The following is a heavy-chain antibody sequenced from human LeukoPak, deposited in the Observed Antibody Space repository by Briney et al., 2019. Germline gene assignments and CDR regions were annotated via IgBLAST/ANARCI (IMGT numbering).Heavy chain of an antibody. V-gene: IGHV3-21*01. D-gene: IGHD3-10*02. Sequence: GGSLRLSCAASGFTFSSYSMNWVRQAPGKGLEWVSSISSSSTYINYADSVKGRFTISRDNAKNSLYLQMNSLRAEDTAVYYCAELGITMIGGVWGKGTTVTISS. CDR1: GFTFSSYS. J-gene: IGHJ6*04. CDR3: AELGITMIGGV. CDR2: ISSSSTYI.